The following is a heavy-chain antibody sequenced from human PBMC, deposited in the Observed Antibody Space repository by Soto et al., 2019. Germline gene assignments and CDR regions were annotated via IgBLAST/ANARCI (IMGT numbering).Heavy chain of an antibody. CDR2: INRGGSER. CDR3: TRDLDTSGSAPISEY. CDR1: GVTFGSDW. D-gene: IGHD3-22*01. Sequence: GGTLRLSCTVSGVTFGSDWMSWVRQAPRKGLERVANINRGGSERYYVDSVKGRFTISRDNAKNSLYLQMNILRVEDTAVYYCTRDLDTSGSAPISEYWGQGTLVTVSS. V-gene: IGHV3-7*03. J-gene: IGHJ4*02.